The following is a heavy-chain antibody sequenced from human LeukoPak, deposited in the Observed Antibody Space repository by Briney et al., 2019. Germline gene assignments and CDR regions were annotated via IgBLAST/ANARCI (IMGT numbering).Heavy chain of an antibody. CDR2: INHSGST. D-gene: IGHD1-20*01. Sequence: SETLSLTCAVYGGSFSGYYWSWIRQPPGKGLEWIGEINHSGSTNYNPSLKSRVTISVDTSKNQFSLKLSSVTAADTAVYYCARGGYNWNRRAIDYWGQGTLVTVSS. V-gene: IGHV4-34*01. CDR1: GGSFSGYY. J-gene: IGHJ4*02. CDR3: ARGGYNWNRRAIDY.